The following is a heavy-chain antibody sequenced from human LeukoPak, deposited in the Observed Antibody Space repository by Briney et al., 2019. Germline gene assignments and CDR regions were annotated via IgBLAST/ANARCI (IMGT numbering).Heavy chain of an antibody. CDR3: AREYGSGSFFDY. Sequence: SETLSLTCTVSGGSISSGTYYWSWIRQPAGKGLEWIGQIYSSGSTNYNPSLKSRVTISVDTSKNQFSLKLSSVTAADTAVYYCAREYGSGSFFDYWGQGTLVTVSS. CDR1: GGSISSGTYY. CDR2: IYSSGST. V-gene: IGHV4-61*10. J-gene: IGHJ4*02. D-gene: IGHD3-10*01.